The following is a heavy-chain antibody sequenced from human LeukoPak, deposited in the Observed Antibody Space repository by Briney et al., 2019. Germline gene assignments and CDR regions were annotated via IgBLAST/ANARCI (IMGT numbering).Heavy chain of an antibody. J-gene: IGHJ4*02. CDR3: AIMHRYYDGSGYWVQ. Sequence: PGGSLRLSCAASGFTFSNYAMHWVRQAPGQGLEWVAIISNDGSDERSADSVKGRFTISRDNPRNTLYMQMNSLRAEDTAVYYCAIMHRYYDGSGYWVQWGQGTLVTVSS. CDR1: GFTFSNYA. D-gene: IGHD3-22*01. CDR2: ISNDGSDE. V-gene: IGHV3-30*07.